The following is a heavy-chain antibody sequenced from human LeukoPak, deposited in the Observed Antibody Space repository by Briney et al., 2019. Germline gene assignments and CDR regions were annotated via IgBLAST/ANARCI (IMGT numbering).Heavy chain of an antibody. J-gene: IGHJ4*02. CDR2: IYSGGST. Sequence: GGSLRLSCAASGFTVSSNYMSWVRQAPGKGLEWVSVIYSGGSTYYADSVKGRFTISRDNSKNTLYLQMNSLRAEDTAVYYCASARSPAYYDSSGYPLGDYWGQGTLVTVSS. D-gene: IGHD3-22*01. V-gene: IGHV3-53*01. CDR3: ASARSPAYYDSSGYPLGDY. CDR1: GFTVSSNY.